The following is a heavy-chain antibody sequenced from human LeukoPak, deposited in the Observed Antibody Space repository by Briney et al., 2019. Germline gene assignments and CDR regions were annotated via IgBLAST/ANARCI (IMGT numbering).Heavy chain of an antibody. CDR1: GGSFSGYY. J-gene: IGHJ4*02. Sequence: SETLSLTCAVYGGSFSGYYWSWIRQPPGKGREWIGEINHSGSTNYNPSLKSRVTISVDTSKNQFSLKLSSVTAADTAVYYCARGGDGYNYYFDYWGQGTLVTVSS. V-gene: IGHV4-34*01. D-gene: IGHD5-24*01. CDR2: INHSGST. CDR3: ARGGDGYNYYFDY.